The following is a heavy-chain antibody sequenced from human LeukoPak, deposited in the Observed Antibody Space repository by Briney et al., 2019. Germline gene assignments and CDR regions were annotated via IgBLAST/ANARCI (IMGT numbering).Heavy chain of an antibody. V-gene: IGHV1-69*05. CDR3: AREGIAAAGRRTLDY. CDR1: GGTFSSYA. CDR2: IIPTFGTA. D-gene: IGHD6-13*01. Sequence: SVKVSCKASGGTFSSYAISWERQAPGQGLEWMGRIIPTFGTANYAQKFQGRVTITTDESTSTAYMELSSLRSEDTAVYYCAREGIAAAGRRTLDYWGQGTLVTVSS. J-gene: IGHJ4*02.